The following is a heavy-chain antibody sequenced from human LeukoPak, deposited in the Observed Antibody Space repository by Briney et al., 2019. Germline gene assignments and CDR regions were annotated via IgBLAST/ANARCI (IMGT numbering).Heavy chain of an antibody. J-gene: IGHJ4*02. CDR2: ISSSSSTI. D-gene: IGHD1-26*01. Sequence: PGGSLRLSCAASGFTVSSNYMSWVRQAPGKGLEWVSYISSSSSTIYYADSVKGRFTISRDNAKNSLYLQMNSLRAEDTAVYYCARDLRYAGATTGYWGQGTLVTVSS. CDR1: GFTVSSNY. V-gene: IGHV3-48*01. CDR3: ARDLRYAGATTGY.